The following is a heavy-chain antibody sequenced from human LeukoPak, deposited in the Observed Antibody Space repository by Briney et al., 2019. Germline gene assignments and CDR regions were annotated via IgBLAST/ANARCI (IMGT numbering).Heavy chain of an antibody. CDR3: AREGVDTAMVTWFDY. D-gene: IGHD5-18*01. CDR2: IYTSGST. J-gene: IGHJ5*01. Sequence: PSQTLSLTXTVSGGSISSGSYYWSWIRQPAGKGLEWIGRIYTSGSTNYNPSLKSRVTISVDTSKNQFSLKLSSVTAADTAVYYCAREGVDTAMVTWFDYWGQGTLVTVSS. V-gene: IGHV4-61*02. CDR1: GGSISSGSYY.